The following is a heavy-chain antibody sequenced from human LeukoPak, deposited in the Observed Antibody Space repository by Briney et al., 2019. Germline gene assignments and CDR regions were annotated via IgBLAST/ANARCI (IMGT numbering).Heavy chain of an antibody. Sequence: PSETLSLTCTVSGGSISSYYWTWVRQPPGKGLEWIGYVYYSGSTDYDPSLKSRVTISVDTSKNQFSLNLSSVTAADTAVYYCARGGYSRSYYCFDYWGQGTLVTVSS. J-gene: IGHJ4*02. V-gene: IGHV4-59*01. CDR2: VYYSGST. CDR3: ARGGYSRSYYCFDY. CDR1: GGSISSYY. D-gene: IGHD1-26*01.